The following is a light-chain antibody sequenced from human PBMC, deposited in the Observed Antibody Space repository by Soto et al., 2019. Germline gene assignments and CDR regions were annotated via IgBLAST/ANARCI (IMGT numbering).Light chain of an antibody. CDR3: QQYNNWPRT. CDR2: GAS. Sequence: EIVMTQSPATLSVSPGERATLSCRASQSVSSNLAWYQQKPGQAPMLLIYGASTRATGIPARFSGSGSGTEFNITISSLQSEDFAVYYCQQYNNWPRTFGQGTKVEIK. CDR1: QSVSSN. J-gene: IGKJ1*01. V-gene: IGKV3-15*01.